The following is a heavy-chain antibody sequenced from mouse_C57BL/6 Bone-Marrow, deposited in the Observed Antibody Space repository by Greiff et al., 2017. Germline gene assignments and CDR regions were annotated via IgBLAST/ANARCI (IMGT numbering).Heavy chain of an antibody. CDR3: ARTGGTGAMDY. J-gene: IGHJ4*01. D-gene: IGHD3-3*01. V-gene: IGHV2-2*01. Sequence: QVQLQQSGPGLVQPSQCLSITCTVSGFSLTSYGVHWVRQSPGKGLAWLGVIWSGGSTDYNAAFISRLSTSKDNSKSQVFFNMNSLQADDTAIYYWARTGGTGAMDYGGQGTSVTVSS. CDR2: IWSGGST. CDR1: GFSLTSYG.